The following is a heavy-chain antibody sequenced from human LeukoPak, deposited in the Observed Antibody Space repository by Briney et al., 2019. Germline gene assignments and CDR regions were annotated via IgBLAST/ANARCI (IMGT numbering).Heavy chain of an antibody. CDR1: GFTFSSYE. CDR2: ISSSGSTI. V-gene: IGHV3-48*03. Sequence: PGGSLRLSCAASGFTFSSYEMNWVRQAPGKGLEWVSYISSSGSTIYYADSVKGRFTISRDNAKNSLYLQMNSLRAEDTAVYYCARVTVTTRGDNWFDPWGQGTLVTVSS. J-gene: IGHJ5*02. D-gene: IGHD4-17*01. CDR3: ARVTVTTRGDNWFDP.